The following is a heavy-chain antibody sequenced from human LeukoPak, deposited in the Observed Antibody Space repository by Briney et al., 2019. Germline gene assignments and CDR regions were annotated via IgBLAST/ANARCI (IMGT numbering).Heavy chain of an antibody. V-gene: IGHV4-34*01. CDR3: ARGPISGLRLGELIY. D-gene: IGHD3-16*01. J-gene: IGHJ4*02. CDR2: INHSGST. CDR1: GGSFSGYY. Sequence: PSETLSLTCAVYGGSFSGYYWSWIRQPPGKGLEWIGEINHSGSTNYNPSLKSRVTISVDTSKNQFSLKLSSVTAADTAVYYCARGPISGLRLGELIYWGQGTLVTVSS.